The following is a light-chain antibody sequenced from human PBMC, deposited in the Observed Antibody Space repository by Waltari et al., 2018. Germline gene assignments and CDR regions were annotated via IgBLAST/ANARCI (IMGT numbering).Light chain of an antibody. Sequence: EIVLTQSPGTLSLSPGERAHLPCRASQSVSRALAWYQQNPGQAPRLLIYGASNRATGIPDRFSGSGSGTDFSLIISRLEPEDFAVYYCQHYVSLPVTFGQGTKVEIK. CDR2: GAS. CDR3: QHYVSLPVT. CDR1: QSVSRA. J-gene: IGKJ1*01. V-gene: IGKV3-20*01.